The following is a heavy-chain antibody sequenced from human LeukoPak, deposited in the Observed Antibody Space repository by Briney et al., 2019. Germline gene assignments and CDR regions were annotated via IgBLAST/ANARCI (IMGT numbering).Heavy chain of an antibody. CDR3: ARQPIYEAYFDF. Sequence: GGSLRLSCAASGLPFDRYWMSWVRLAPGKGLEWVANIKHDGSEKTFVDSVKGRFTISRDNAENSLYLQMNSLRAEDTAVYYCARQPIYEAYFDFWGQGTLVTVSS. CDR2: IKHDGSEK. V-gene: IGHV3-7*01. D-gene: IGHD3-16*01. J-gene: IGHJ4*02. CDR1: GLPFDRYW.